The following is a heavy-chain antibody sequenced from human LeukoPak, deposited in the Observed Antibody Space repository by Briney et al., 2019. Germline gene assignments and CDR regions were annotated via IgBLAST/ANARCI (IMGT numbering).Heavy chain of an antibody. Sequence: PSETLSLTCTVSGDSINSFYWSWIRQPAGKGLEWIGRIYTSGSTNYSPSLKSRVTMSVDTSKNQFSLKLSSVTAADTAVYYCASTRFVNWIHVGYMDVWAKGTTVTVSS. CDR3: ASTRFVNWIHVGYMDV. D-gene: IGHD2-2*03. V-gene: IGHV4-4*07. CDR1: GDSINSFY. J-gene: IGHJ6*03. CDR2: IYTSGST.